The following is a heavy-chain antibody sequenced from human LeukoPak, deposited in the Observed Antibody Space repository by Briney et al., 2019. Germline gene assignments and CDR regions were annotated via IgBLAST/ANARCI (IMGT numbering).Heavy chain of an antibody. CDR3: ARRNYYDSSGYYDYFDY. D-gene: IGHD3-22*01. CDR1: GGSFSGYY. J-gene: IGHJ4*02. Sequence: SETLSLTCAVYGGSFSGYYWSWIRQPPGKGLEWIGEINHSGSTNYNPSLKSRVTISVDTSKNQFSLKLSSVTAADTAVYYCARRNYYDSSGYYDYFDYWGQGTLVTVSS. V-gene: IGHV4-34*01. CDR2: INHSGST.